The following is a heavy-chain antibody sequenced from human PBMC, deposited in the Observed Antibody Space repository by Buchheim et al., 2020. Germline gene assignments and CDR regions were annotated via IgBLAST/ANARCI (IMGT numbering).Heavy chain of an antibody. V-gene: IGHV1-69*04. CDR3: AREMDIVVVVATTPVWYFDL. CDR1: GGTFSSYA. Sequence: QVQLVQSGAEVKKPGSSVKVSCKASGGTFSSYAISWVRQAPGQGLEWMGRIIPILGIANYAQKFQGRVTITEDKSTSTAYMELSSLRSEDTAVYYCAREMDIVVVVATTPVWYFDLWGSGT. CDR2: IIPILGIA. D-gene: IGHD2-15*01. J-gene: IGHJ2*01.